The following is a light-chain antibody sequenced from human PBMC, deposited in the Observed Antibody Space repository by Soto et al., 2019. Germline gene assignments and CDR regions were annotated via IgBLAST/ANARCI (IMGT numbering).Light chain of an antibody. J-gene: IGLJ2*01. CDR3: CSYAGSSTPVV. V-gene: IGLV2-23*02. Sequence: QSALTQPASVSGSPGQSITISCTGTSSDVGSYNLVSWYQQHPGKAPKLMIYEVSKRPSGVSNRFSGSKSGNTASLTISGLQAEDEADYSCCSYAGSSTPVVFGGGTKLTV. CDR1: SSDVGSYNL. CDR2: EVS.